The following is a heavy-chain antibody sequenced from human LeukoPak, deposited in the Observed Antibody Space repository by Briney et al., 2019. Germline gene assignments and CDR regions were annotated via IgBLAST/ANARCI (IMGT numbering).Heavy chain of an antibody. D-gene: IGHD6-13*01. J-gene: IGHJ4*02. V-gene: IGHV1-2*02. CDR1: GYTFTGYY. CDR2: INPNSGGT. Sequence: ASVQVSCKASGYTFTGYYMHWVRQAPGQGLEWMGWINPNSGGTNYAQKFQGRVTITRDTSISTAYMELSRLRSDDTAVYYCAKGDSSSVPQKGPDYWGQGTLVTVSS. CDR3: AKGDSSSVPQKGPDY.